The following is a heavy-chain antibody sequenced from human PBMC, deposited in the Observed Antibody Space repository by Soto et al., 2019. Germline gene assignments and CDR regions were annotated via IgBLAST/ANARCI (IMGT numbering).Heavy chain of an antibody. Sequence: GSLRLSCAASGFTFSSYAMGWVRQAPGKGLEWVSVIYSGGSTYYADSVKGRFTISRHNSKNTLYLQMNSLRAEDTAVYYCARVRVDSSGYYYDYWGQGTLVTVSS. CDR1: GFTFSSYA. V-gene: IGHV3-53*04. CDR2: IYSGGST. D-gene: IGHD3-22*01. CDR3: ARVRVDSSGYYYDY. J-gene: IGHJ4*02.